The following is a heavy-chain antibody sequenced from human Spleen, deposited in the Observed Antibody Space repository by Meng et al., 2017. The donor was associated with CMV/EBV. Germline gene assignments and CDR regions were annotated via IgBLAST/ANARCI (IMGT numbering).Heavy chain of an antibody. CDR3: ARDAYHYDFWSDRTSIDY. V-gene: IGHV3-21*01. CDR2: ISSSSSYI. J-gene: IGHJ4*02. CDR1: GFTFSSYW. Sequence: GESLKISCAAYGFTFSSYWMHWVRQAPGKGLEWVSSISSSSSYIYYADSVKGRFTISRDNAKNSLYLQMNSLRAEDTAVYYCARDAYHYDFWSDRTSIDYWGQGTLVTVSS. D-gene: IGHD3-3*01.